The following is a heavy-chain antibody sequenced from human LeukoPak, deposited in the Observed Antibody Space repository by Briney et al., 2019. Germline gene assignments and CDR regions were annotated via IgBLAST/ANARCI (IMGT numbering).Heavy chain of an antibody. CDR1: GFAFSSYA. J-gene: IGHJ4*02. V-gene: IGHV3-23*01. D-gene: IGHD3-10*01. CDR3: ANDYRSGSFHDF. CDR2: ISRRDEYT. Sequence: SGGSLRLSCAASGFAFSSYAMSWVRQPPGKGLEWVSVISRRDEYTYYADSVKGRFTISRDNSKNTLYLQMNTLRAEDTAVYYCANDYRSGSFHDFWGQGTLVTVSS.